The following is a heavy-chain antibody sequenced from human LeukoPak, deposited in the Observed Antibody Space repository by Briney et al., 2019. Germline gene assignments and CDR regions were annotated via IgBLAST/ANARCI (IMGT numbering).Heavy chain of an antibody. CDR2: INHSGST. CDR3: ARGGYDLDP. Sequence: PSETLSLTCAVYGGSFSGYYWSWIRQPPGKGLEWIGEINHSGSTNYNPSLKSRVTISVGTSKNQFSLKLSSVTAADTAVYYCARGGYDLDPWGQGTLVTVSS. D-gene: IGHD2-2*01. CDR1: GGSFSGYY. J-gene: IGHJ5*02. V-gene: IGHV4-34*01.